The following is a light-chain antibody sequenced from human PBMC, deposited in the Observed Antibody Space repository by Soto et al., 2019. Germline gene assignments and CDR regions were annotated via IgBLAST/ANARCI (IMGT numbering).Light chain of an antibody. CDR3: QQYNNWPGT. CDR2: GAS. V-gene: IGKV3D-15*01. CDR1: QSVSTY. J-gene: IGKJ4*01. Sequence: EIVLTQSPGTLSLSPGERSTLSCRASQSVSTYLAWYQQQPGQAPRLLIYGASTRATGIPARFSGSGSGTEFTLTISSLQSEDFAVYYCQQYNNWPGTVGGGTKVEIK.